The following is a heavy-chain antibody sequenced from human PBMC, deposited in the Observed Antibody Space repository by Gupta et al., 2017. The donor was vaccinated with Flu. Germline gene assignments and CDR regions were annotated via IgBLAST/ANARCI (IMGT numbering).Heavy chain of an antibody. CDR1: GFTFSSYS. Sequence: EVQLVESGGGLVKPGGSLRLSCAASGFTFSSYSMNWVRQAPGKGLEWVSSISSSSSYIYYADSVKGRFTISRDNAKNSLYLQMNSLRAEDTAVYYCAREAYCSSTSCTMYGMDVWGQGTTVTVSS. CDR2: ISSSSSYI. D-gene: IGHD2-2*01. V-gene: IGHV3-21*01. J-gene: IGHJ6*02. CDR3: AREAYCSSTSCTMYGMDV.